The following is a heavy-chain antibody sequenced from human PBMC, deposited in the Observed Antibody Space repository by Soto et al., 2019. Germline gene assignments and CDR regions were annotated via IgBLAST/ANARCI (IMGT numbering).Heavy chain of an antibody. V-gene: IGHV3-23*01. CDR3: EKGTYGDPEGY. Sequence: GGSLRLSCAASGFTFSSYAMSWVRQAPGKGLEWVSAISGSGGSTYYADSVKGRFTISRDNSKNTLYLQMNSLRAEDTAVYYCEKGTYGDPEGYWGQGTLVTVSS. D-gene: IGHD4-17*01. J-gene: IGHJ4*02. CDR2: ISGSGGST. CDR1: GFTFSSYA.